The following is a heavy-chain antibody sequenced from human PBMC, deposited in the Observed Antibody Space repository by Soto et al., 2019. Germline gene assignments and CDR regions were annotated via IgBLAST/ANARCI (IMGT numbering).Heavy chain of an antibody. CDR3: VLSGYDSPATYFDY. D-gene: IGHD5-12*01. CDR1: GFTFSSYA. V-gene: IGHV3-23*01. CDR2: ISGSGGST. Sequence: EVQLLESGGGLVQPGGSLRLSCAASGFTFSSYAMSWVRQAPGKWLEWVSAISGSGGSTYYADSVKGRFTISRDNSKSTRYLQMNSLRAEDTAVYYCVLSGYDSPATYFDYWGQGTMVTVS. J-gene: IGHJ4*02.